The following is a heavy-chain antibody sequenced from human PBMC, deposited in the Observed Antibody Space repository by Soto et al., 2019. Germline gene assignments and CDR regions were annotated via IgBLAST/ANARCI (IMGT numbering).Heavy chain of an antibody. CDR2: INPNSGGT. V-gene: IGHV1-2*04. CDR3: ARSAGPGVHNFDY. D-gene: IGHD1-1*01. CDR1: GYTFTGYY. Sequence: ASVKVSCKASGYTFTGYYMHWVRQAPGQGLEWMGWINPNSGGTNYAQKFQGWVTMTRDTSISTAYMELSRLRSDDTAVYYCARSAGPGVHNFDYWGQGTLVTVSS. J-gene: IGHJ4*02.